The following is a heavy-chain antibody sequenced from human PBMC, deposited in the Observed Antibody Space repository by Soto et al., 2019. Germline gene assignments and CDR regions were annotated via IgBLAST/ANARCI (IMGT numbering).Heavy chain of an antibody. J-gene: IGHJ4*02. V-gene: IGHV3-30*18. CDR3: AKDRQVSYYYGSGSPGH. Sequence: GGSLRLSCAASGFTFSSYGMHWVRQAPGKGLEWVAVISYDGSNKYYADSVKGRFTISRDNSKNTLYLQMNSLRAEDTAVYYCAKDRQVSYYYGSGSPGHWGQGTLVTVSS. D-gene: IGHD3-10*01. CDR1: GFTFSSYG. CDR2: ISYDGSNK.